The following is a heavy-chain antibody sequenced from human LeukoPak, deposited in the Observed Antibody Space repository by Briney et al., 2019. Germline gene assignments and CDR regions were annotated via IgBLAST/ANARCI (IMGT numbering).Heavy chain of an antibody. CDR3: ARHLSDDSGFYHLDY. J-gene: IGHJ4*02. Sequence: SGGSLRLSCAASGFTFSSYSMNWVRQAPGKGLEWVSSISGRSSYIYYSDSVNGRFTISRDNAKKSLFLQMNSLRAEDTAVYYCARHLSDDSGFYHLDYWGQGTLVTVSS. V-gene: IGHV3-21*01. D-gene: IGHD3-22*01. CDR2: ISGRSSYI. CDR1: GFTFSSYS.